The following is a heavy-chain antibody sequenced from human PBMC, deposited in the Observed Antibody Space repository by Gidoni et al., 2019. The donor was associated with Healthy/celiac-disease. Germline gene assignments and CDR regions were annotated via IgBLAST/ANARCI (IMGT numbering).Heavy chain of an antibody. CDR2: IIPIFGTA. D-gene: IGHD3-10*01. CDR3: ARGDYGSGSYWVVYYYGMDV. J-gene: IGHJ6*02. CDR1: GVTFSSYA. V-gene: IGHV1-69*01. Sequence: QVQLVQSGAEVKKPGSSVKVSCKASGVTFSSYAISWVRQAPGQGLEWMGGIIPIFGTANYAQKFQGRVTITADESTSTAYMELSSLRSEDTAVYYCARGDYGSGSYWVVYYYGMDVWGQGTTVTVSS.